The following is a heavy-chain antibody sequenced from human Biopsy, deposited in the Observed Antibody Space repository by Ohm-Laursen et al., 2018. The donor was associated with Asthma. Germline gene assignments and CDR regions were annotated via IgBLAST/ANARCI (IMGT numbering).Heavy chain of an antibody. CDR1: GYNFISFA. J-gene: IGHJ3*01. Sequence: ASVKVSCKASGYNFISFAIHWVRQAPGQRLEWMGWVNTGHGDTKYSQKFQGRVTITRDTSASTAYMELRSLRSEDTATYYCARTYYDFLTGQVKDVFGVWGQGTMVTVSS. D-gene: IGHD3-9*01. V-gene: IGHV1-3*04. CDR3: ARTYYDFLTGQVKDVFGV. CDR2: VNTGHGDT.